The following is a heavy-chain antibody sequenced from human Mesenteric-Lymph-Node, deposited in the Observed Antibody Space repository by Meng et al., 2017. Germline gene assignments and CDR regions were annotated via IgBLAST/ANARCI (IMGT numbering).Heavy chain of an antibody. CDR1: GGSISSSNW. CDR3: ARGRQDYDYVWGSYRFFDY. J-gene: IGHJ4*02. V-gene: IGHV4-4*02. CDR2: IYHSGST. D-gene: IGHD3-16*02. Sequence: SETLSLTCAVSGGSISSSNWWSWVRQPPGKGLEWIGEIYHSGSTNYNPSLKSRVTISVDKSKNQFSLKLSSVTAADTAVYYCARGRQDYDYVWGSYRFFDYWGQGTLVT.